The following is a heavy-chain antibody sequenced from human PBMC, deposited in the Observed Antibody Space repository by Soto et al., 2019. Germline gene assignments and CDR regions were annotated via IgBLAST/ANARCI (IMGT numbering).Heavy chain of an antibody. CDR2: ISWNSGSI. Sequence: PGGSLRLSCATPWFPFRSYSMKWVPQAPWEGLGWVSSISWNSGSIGYADSVKGRFTISRDNAKNSLYLQMNSLSAEDTALYYCAKDAGNYDFWSGPVDAFEIWGQGTMVTVSS. CDR1: WFPFRSYS. V-gene: IGHV3-9*01. CDR3: AKDAGNYDFWSGPVDAFEI. J-gene: IGHJ3*02. D-gene: IGHD3-3*01.